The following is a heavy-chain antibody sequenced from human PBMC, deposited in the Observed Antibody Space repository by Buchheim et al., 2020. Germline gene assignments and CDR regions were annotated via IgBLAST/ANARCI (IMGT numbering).Heavy chain of an antibody. D-gene: IGHD1-26*01. V-gene: IGHV3-33*01. CDR3: ARKYSGSYFDY. J-gene: IGHJ4*02. Sequence: QVQLVESGGGVVQPGRSLRLSCAASGFTFSSYGMHWVRQAPGKGLEWVAVIWYDGSNKYYADSVKGRFTISSDNSKNTLYLQMNSLRAEDTAVYYCARKYSGSYFDYWGQGTL. CDR1: GFTFSSYG. CDR2: IWYDGSNK.